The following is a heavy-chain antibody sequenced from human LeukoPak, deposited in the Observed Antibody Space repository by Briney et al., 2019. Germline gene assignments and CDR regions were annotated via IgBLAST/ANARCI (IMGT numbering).Heavy chain of an antibody. Sequence: GASVTVSCKTSGYTFTTYYMHWVRQAPGQGLEWMGIINPSGGSTSYAQKFQGRVTMTRDTSTSTVYMELSSLRSEDTAVYYCARVRSGVFDPWGQGTLVTVSS. J-gene: IGHJ5*02. CDR1: GYTFTTYY. CDR2: INPSGGST. V-gene: IGHV1-46*01. D-gene: IGHD3-10*01. CDR3: ARVRSGVFDP.